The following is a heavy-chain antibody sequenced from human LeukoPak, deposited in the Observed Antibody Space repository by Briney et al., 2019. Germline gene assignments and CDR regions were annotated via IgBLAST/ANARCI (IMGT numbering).Heavy chain of an antibody. CDR2: IRSKANSYAT. J-gene: IGHJ4*02. D-gene: IGHD2-15*01. V-gene: IGHV3-73*01. Sequence: PGGSLRLSCAASGFTFSGSAMHWVRQASGKGLEWVGRIRSKANSYATAYAASVKGRFTISRDDSKNTAYLQMNGLKTEDTAVYYCTRRAPSGGNFDYWGQGTLVTVSS. CDR3: TRRAPSGGNFDY. CDR1: GFTFSGSA.